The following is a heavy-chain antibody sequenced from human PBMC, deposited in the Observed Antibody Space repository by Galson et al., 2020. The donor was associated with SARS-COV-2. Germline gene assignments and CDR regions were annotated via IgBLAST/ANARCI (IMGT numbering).Heavy chain of an antibody. Sequence: GESLKISCAASGFTFSSYAMHWVRQAPGKGLEWVAVISYDGSNKYYADSVKGRFTISRDNSKNTLYLQMNSLRAEDTAVYYCGSGSYWQKIDYCGQGTLVTVSS. CDR3: GSGSYWQKIDY. CDR1: GFTFSSYA. V-gene: IGHV3-30*04. J-gene: IGHJ4*02. D-gene: IGHD3-10*01. CDR2: ISYDGSNK.